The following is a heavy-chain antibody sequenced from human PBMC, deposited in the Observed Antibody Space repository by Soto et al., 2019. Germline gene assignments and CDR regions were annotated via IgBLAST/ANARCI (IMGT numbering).Heavy chain of an antibody. J-gene: IGHJ6*03. V-gene: IGHV3-23*01. Sequence: GGSLRLSCAASGFTFSSYAMSWVRQAPGKGLEWVSAISGSGGSTYYADSVKGRFTISRDNSKNTLYLQMNSLRAEDTAVYYCAKGNYGDYYYYYYMDVWGKGTTVTVSS. CDR1: GFTFSSYA. CDR2: ISGSGGST. D-gene: IGHD4-17*01. CDR3: AKGNYGDYYYYYYMDV.